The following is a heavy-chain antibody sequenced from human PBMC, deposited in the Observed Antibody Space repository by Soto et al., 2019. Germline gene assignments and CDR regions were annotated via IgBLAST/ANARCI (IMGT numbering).Heavy chain of an antibody. J-gene: IGHJ4*02. CDR1: GFTFSSYG. D-gene: IGHD3-16*01. V-gene: IGHV3-33*06. CDR3: GEEFSPFSRKSGGGLFAY. Sequence: QVQLVESGGGVVQPGRSLRLSCAASGFTFSSYGMHWVRQAPGKGLEWVAVIWYDGSNKYYADSVKGRFTISRDNSKNTLYLEMNSPGAEEPGGFYRGEEFSPFSRKSGGGLFAYRGQGTLVPRSP. CDR2: IWYDGSNK.